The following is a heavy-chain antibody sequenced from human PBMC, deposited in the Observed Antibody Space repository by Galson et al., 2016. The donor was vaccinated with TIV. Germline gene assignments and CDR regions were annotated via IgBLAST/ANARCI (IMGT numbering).Heavy chain of an antibody. D-gene: IGHD3-10*01. CDR2: INPSGGRT. J-gene: IGHJ6*03. Sequence: SVKVSCKASGYTFTNFYIHWVRQAPGQGLEWVGVINPSGGRTSYAQKFQGRVILTRDTSTSTAYMTLSSVRSEDTAVFYCARGEFHRYYYMDVWGKGTTVTVSS. CDR3: ARGEFHRYYYMDV. V-gene: IGHV1-46*01. CDR1: GYTFTNFY.